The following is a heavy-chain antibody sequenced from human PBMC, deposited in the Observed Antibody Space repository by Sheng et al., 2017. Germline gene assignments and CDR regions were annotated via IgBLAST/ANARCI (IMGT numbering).Heavy chain of an antibody. V-gene: IGHV4-30-4*07. CDR3: ASEETSSNWFDP. Sequence: QVQLQESGPGLVKPSQTLSLTCAVSGGSISSGYSWSWIRQPPGKGLEWIGYFYYTGNTYYNPSLKSRVTISIDTSKNHFSLKLNSVTAADTAVYYCASEETSSNWFDPWGQGTLVTVSS. CDR2: FYYTGNT. CDR1: GGSISSGYS. J-gene: IGHJ5*02.